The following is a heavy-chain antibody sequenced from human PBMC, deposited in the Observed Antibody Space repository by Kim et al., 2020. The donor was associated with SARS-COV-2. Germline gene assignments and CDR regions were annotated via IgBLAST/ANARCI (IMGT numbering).Heavy chain of an antibody. CDR3: AKEDGSYYYYYYGMDV. D-gene: IGHD1-26*01. V-gene: IGHV3-30*02. Sequence: SVQGRFTISRDNSKNTQYLQMNSLGAEDTAVYYCAKEDGSYYYYYYGMDVWGQGTTVTVSS. J-gene: IGHJ6*02.